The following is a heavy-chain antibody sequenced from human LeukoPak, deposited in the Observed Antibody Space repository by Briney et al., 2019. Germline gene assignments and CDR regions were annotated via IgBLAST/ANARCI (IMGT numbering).Heavy chain of an antibody. CDR3: AGLYGTTVPLDY. CDR2: INSDGTST. V-gene: IGHV3-74*01. CDR1: GFTFSSYW. J-gene: IGHJ4*02. Sequence: GGSLRLSCAASGFTFSSYWMHWVRQAPGKGLVWVSRINSDGTSTAYADSARGRFTISRDNAKNTLYLQMNSLRAEDTAVYYCAGLYGTTVPLDYWGPGTLVTVSS. D-gene: IGHD1-7*01.